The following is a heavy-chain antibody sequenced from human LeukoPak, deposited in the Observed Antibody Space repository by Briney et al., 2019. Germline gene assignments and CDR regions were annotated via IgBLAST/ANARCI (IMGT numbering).Heavy chain of an antibody. CDR3: ARPEGRLGELSYHFSYYMDV. CDR2: INHSGST. V-gene: IGHV4-34*01. D-gene: IGHD3-16*02. J-gene: IGHJ6*03. Sequence: PSETLSLTCAVYGGSFSGYYWSWIRQPPGKGLEWIGEINHSGSTNYNPSLKSRVTISVDTSKNQFSLKLSSVTAADTAVYYCARPEGRLGELSYHFSYYMDVWGKGTTVTVSS. CDR1: GGSFSGYY.